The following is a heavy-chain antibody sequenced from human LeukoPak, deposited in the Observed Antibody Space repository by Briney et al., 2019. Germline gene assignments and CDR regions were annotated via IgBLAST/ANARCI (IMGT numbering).Heavy chain of an antibody. CDR1: GFTFSSYG. CDR3: ARRAYYYDSSGYYYVM. CDR2: IRYDGSNK. Sequence: PGGSLRLSCAASGFTFSSYGMHWVRQAPGKGLEWVAFIRYDGSNKYYADSVKGRFTISRDNSKNTLYLQMNSLRAEDTAVYYCARRAYYYDSSGYYYVMWGQGTLVTVSS. V-gene: IGHV3-30*02. D-gene: IGHD3-22*01. J-gene: IGHJ4*02.